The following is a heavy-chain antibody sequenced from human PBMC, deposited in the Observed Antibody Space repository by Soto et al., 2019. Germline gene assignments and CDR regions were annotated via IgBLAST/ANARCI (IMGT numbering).Heavy chain of an antibody. CDR2: IFPDDSDT. CDR1: GYIIKNYW. J-gene: IGHJ4*02. Sequence: GASLKISCKASGYIIKNYWIGWVRQMPGQGLEWMGIIFPDDSDTRYSPSFQGHVTISVDKSISTAYVQWSSLKTSDSAIYYCFRGGVTSRTFDYWGQGTLVTVS. D-gene: IGHD3-16*01. V-gene: IGHV5-51*01. CDR3: FRGGVTSRTFDY.